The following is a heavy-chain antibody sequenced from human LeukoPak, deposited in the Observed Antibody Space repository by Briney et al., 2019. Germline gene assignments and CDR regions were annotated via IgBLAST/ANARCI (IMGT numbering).Heavy chain of an antibody. Sequence: GGSLRLFCAASGFTFSSYAMSWVRQAPGKGLEWVSGIIDSGGSTYYADSVKGRFTISRDNSKNTLYLQMNSLRAEDTAVYYWSKSKAARPGRPDYWGQGTLVTVSS. J-gene: IGHJ4*02. CDR2: IIDSGGST. V-gene: IGHV3-23*01. CDR1: GFTFSSYA. D-gene: IGHD6-6*01. CDR3: SKSKAARPGRPDY.